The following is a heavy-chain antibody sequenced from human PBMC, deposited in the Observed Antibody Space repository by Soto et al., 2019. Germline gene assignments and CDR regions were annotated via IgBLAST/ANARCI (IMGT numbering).Heavy chain of an antibody. CDR2: VQMSGTT. CDR3: AKDRSTMRWFDP. CDR1: GASVRSYH. V-gene: IGHV4-4*07. Sequence: PSETLSLPCAVSGASVRSYHWSWIRQAAGKGLEWIGRVQMSGTTNYNPSLKTRVTMSLDTSKNEVSLRMTSVTAADTAVYFCAKDRSTMRWFDPWGQGILVTVSS. J-gene: IGHJ5*02. D-gene: IGHD1-1*01.